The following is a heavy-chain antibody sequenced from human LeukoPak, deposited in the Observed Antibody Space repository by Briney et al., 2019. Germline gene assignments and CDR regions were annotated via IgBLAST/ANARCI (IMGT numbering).Heavy chain of an antibody. V-gene: IGHV3-33*01. CDR2: IWYDGSNK. CDR1: GLTFSTYG. D-gene: IGHD3-10*01. J-gene: IGHJ4*02. Sequence: PGGSQRLSCAASGLTFSTYGMHWVRQAPGKGLEWVAVIWYDGSNKYYGDSVKGRFTISRDNSKNTLYLQMNSLRAEDTAVYYCARVYGSGSWSDYWGQGTLVTVSS. CDR3: ARVYGSGSWSDY.